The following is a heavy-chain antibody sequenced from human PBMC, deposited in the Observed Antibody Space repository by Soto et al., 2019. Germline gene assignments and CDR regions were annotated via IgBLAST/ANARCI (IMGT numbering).Heavy chain of an antibody. V-gene: IGHV1-18*01. CDR2: ISPYNGNT. D-gene: IGHD3-16*01. CDR1: GYTFTSYG. CDR3: AKVGRGDTDY. Sequence: QVQLVKSGAEVNKPGASVKVSCKTSGYTFTSYGISWVRQAPGQGLEWMGWISPYNGNTNYAQKLQGRVTMTTDTTKRTAYMELRSLRSDDTAISYCAKVGRGDTDYWGHGTLVTVSS. J-gene: IGHJ4*01.